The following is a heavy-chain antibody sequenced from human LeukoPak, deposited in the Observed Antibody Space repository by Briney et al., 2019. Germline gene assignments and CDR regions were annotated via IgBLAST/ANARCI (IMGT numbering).Heavy chain of an antibody. CDR3: ATDGVAFEY. J-gene: IGHJ4*02. CDR2: IQYNGNNK. CDR1: GFTFNNFG. D-gene: IGHD3-10*01. Sequence: PGGSLRLSCAASGFTFNNFGMHWVRQAPGKGLEWVTFIQYNGNNKYYADSVKGRFTISRDNSKNTLYLQMNSLRAEDTAVYYRATDGVAFEYWGQGTLVTVSS. V-gene: IGHV3-30*02.